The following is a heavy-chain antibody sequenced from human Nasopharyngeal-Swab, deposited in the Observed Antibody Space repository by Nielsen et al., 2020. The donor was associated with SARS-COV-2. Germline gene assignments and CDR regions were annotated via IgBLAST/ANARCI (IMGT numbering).Heavy chain of an antibody. CDR1: GFTFRGCG. V-gene: IGHV3-30*18. D-gene: IGHD6-13*01. CDR3: AKDYSSIWYYFDY. J-gene: IGHJ4*02. CDR2: ISYDGSNK. Sequence: GESLKISCAASGFTFRGCGIHWVRQAPGKGLEWVAVISYDGSNKHFADSVKGRFTISRDNSKNTLYLEMNSLRVEDTAVYYCAKDYSSIWYYFDYWGQGTLVTVSS.